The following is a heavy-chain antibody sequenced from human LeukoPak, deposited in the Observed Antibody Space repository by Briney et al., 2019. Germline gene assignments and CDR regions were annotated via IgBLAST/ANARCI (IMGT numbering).Heavy chain of an antibody. Sequence: SETLSLTCTVSGGSISSSNYYWGWIRQPPGKGLEWIGNIYYSGSTYYNPSLKSRVTISVDTSKNQFSLKLSSVTAADTAVYYCARVYDSHHYYYYMDVWGKGTTVTVSS. D-gene: IGHD3-3*01. CDR1: GGSISSSNYY. CDR2: IYYSGST. V-gene: IGHV4-39*07. CDR3: ARVYDSHHYYYYMDV. J-gene: IGHJ6*03.